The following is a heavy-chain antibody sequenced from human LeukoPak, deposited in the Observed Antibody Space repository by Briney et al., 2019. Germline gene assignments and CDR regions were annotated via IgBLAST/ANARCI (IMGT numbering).Heavy chain of an antibody. V-gene: IGHV4-61*02. CDR2: IYTSGTT. Sequence: PSQTLSLTCTVSGGSISSGSYYWTWIRQPAGKGLEWIGRIYTSGTTNYNPSLKSRVNTSIDTSKNQFSLKLTSVTAADTAVYYCARVPTYEIAAARVGYAFDIWGQGTMVAVSS. D-gene: IGHD6-13*01. J-gene: IGHJ3*02. CDR1: GGSISSGSYY. CDR3: ARVPTYEIAAARVGYAFDI.